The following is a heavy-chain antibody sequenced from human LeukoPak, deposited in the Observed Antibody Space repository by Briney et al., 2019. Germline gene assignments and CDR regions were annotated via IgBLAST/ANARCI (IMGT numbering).Heavy chain of an antibody. CDR2: ISYDGSNK. Sequence: GGSLRLSCAASGVTFSSYAMHWVRQAPGKGLEWVAVISYDGSNKYYADSVKGRFTISRDNSKNTLYLQMNSLRAEDTAIYYCAREDGYNPNQGFDYWGQGTLVTVSS. CDR3: AREDGYNPNQGFDY. D-gene: IGHD5-24*01. J-gene: IGHJ4*02. CDR1: GVTFSSYA. V-gene: IGHV3-30-3*01.